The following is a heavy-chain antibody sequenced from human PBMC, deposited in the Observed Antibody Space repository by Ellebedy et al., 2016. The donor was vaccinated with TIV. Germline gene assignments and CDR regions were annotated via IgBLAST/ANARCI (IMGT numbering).Heavy chain of an antibody. CDR2: INAGNGNT. D-gene: IGHD3-3*01. CDR3: ARDLEWRGWDY. CDR1: GYTFTSYY. J-gene: IGHJ4*02. Sequence: AASVKVSCKASGYTFTSYYMHWVRQAPGQGLEWMGWINAGNGNTKYSQKFQGRVTITRDTSASTAYMELSSLRSEDTAVYYCARDLEWRGWDYWGQGTLVTVSS. V-gene: IGHV1-3*01.